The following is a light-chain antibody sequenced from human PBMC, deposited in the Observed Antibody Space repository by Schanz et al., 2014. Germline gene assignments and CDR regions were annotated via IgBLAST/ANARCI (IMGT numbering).Light chain of an antibody. CDR3: CSYAVVTSVI. CDR1: SSNIGAGYD. V-gene: IGLV1-40*01. Sequence: QSVLTQPPSVSGAPGQRVTISCTGSSSNIGAGYDVHWYQQLPGTAPKLLIYGNSNRPSGVPDRFSGSKSGTSASLAITGLQAEDEADYYCCSYAVVTSVIFGGGTKLTVL. J-gene: IGLJ2*01. CDR2: GNS.